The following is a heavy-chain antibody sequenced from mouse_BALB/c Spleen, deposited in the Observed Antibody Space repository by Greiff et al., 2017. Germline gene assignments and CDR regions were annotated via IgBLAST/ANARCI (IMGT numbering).Heavy chain of an antibody. D-gene: IGHD2-10*02. CDR2: IYPGNSDT. CDR3: TYGNYEAWFAY. Sequence: VQLQQSGTVLARPGASVKMSCKASGYTFTSYWMHWVKQRPGQGLEWIGAIYPGNSDTSYNQKFKGKAKLTAVTSTSTAYMELSSLTNEDSAVYYCTYGNYEAWFAYWGQGTLVTVSA. CDR1: GYTFTSYW. J-gene: IGHJ3*01. V-gene: IGHV1-5*01.